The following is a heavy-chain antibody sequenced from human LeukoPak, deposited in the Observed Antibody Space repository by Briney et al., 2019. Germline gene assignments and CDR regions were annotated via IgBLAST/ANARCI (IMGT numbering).Heavy chain of an antibody. J-gene: IGHJ4*02. D-gene: IGHD3-22*01. CDR1: GFTSSSYS. CDR2: ISSSSTTI. V-gene: IGHV3-48*01. Sequence: GGSLRLSCAASGFTSSSYSMNWVRQAPGKGLEWVSYISSSSTTIYYADSVKGRFTISRDNAKNSLYLQMNSLRAEDTAVYYCARVFPAYYDSSGYLKNWGQGTLVTVSS. CDR3: ARVFPAYYDSSGYLKN.